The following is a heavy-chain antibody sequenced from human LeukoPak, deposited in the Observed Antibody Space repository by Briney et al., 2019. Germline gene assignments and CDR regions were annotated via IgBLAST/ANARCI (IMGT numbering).Heavy chain of an antibody. Sequence: PSETLSLTCTVSGGSISSYYWSWIRPPPGKGLEWIGYIYYSGSTYYNPSLKSRVTISVDTSKNQFSLKLSSVTAADTAVYYCARDSVYSGSSLDYWGQGALVTVSS. CDR3: ARDSVYSGSSLDY. CDR1: GGSISSYY. V-gene: IGHV4-59*12. D-gene: IGHD1-26*01. J-gene: IGHJ4*02. CDR2: IYYSGST.